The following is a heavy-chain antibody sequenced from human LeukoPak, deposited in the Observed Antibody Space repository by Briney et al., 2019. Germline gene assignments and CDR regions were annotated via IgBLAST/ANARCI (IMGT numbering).Heavy chain of an antibody. CDR1: GGTFSSYT. CDR2: IIPIFGTA. V-gene: IGHV1-69*13. CDR3: ARSVLSDTAMAGRGGYYYYYMDV. Sequence: SVKVSCKASGGTFSSYTISWVRQAPGQGLEWMGGIIPIFGTANYAQKFQGRVTITADESTSTAYMELSSLRSEDTAVYYCARSVLSDTAMAGRGGYYYYYMDVWGKGTTVTVSS. J-gene: IGHJ6*03. D-gene: IGHD5-18*01.